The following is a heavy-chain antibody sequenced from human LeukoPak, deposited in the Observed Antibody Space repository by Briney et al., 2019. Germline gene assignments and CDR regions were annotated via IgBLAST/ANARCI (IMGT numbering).Heavy chain of an antibody. D-gene: IGHD3-10*01. CDR1: GDSVSGNSAA. J-gene: IGHJ4*02. CDR2: TYYRSKWYF. CDR3: AKSFWWFGEFSPFDY. Sequence: SQTLSLTCAISGDSVSGNSAAWNWIRQSPSRGLEWLGRTYYRSKWYFDYAVSVKSRITFNPDTSKNQFSLQLNSVTPEDTAVYYCAKSFWWFGEFSPFDYWGQGTLVTVSS. V-gene: IGHV6-1*01.